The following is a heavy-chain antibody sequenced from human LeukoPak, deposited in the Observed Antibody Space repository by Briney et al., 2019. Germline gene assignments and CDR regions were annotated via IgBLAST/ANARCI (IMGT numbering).Heavy chain of an antibody. Sequence: PGGSLRLSCAASGLTFSSSAMSWVRQAPGKGLEWVANIKQDGSEKYYVDSVKGRFTISRDNAKNSLYLQMNSLRAEDTAVYYCARVVPAYCGGDCYNWFDPWGQGTLVTVSS. CDR3: ARVVPAYCGGDCYNWFDP. CDR2: IKQDGSEK. V-gene: IGHV3-7*01. D-gene: IGHD2-21*02. CDR1: GLTFSSSA. J-gene: IGHJ5*02.